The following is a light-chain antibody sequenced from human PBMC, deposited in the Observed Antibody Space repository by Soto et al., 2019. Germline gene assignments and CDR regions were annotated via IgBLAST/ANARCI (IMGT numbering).Light chain of an antibody. CDR1: SSDVGGYNY. CDR2: DVR. V-gene: IGLV2-14*01. CDR3: SSYTTISTYV. Sequence: QSVLTQPACVSGSPGQSITISCTGTSSDVGGYNYVSWYQQHPGKAPKLMIYDVRNRPSGVSNRFSGSKSVNTASLTISGLQAEDEADYYCSSYTTISTYVFGTGTKVTVL. J-gene: IGLJ1*01.